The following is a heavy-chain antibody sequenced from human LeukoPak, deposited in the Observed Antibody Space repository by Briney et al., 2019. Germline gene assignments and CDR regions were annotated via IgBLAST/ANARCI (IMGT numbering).Heavy chain of an antibody. V-gene: IGHV4-34*01. Sequence: SETLSLTCAVYGGSFSGYYWSWIRQPPGEGLEWIGEINHSGSTNYNPSLKSRVTISVDTSKNQFSLKLSSVTAADTAVYYCARGGEYSSSPTTYYFDYWGQGTLVTVSS. D-gene: IGHD6-13*01. CDR1: GGSFSGYY. CDR3: ARGGEYSSSPTTYYFDY. J-gene: IGHJ4*02. CDR2: INHSGST.